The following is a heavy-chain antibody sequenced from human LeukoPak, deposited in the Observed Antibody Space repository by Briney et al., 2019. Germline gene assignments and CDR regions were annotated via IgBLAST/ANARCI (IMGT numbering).Heavy chain of an antibody. D-gene: IGHD4-23*01. V-gene: IGHV3-48*03. Sequence: GGSLRLSCAASGFTFSSYEMNWVRQAPGKGLEWVSYISSSGSTIYYADSVKGRSTISRDNAKNSLYLQMNSLRAEDTAVYYCARVTRSINYGGNPGHLDYWGQGTLVTVSS. CDR2: ISSSGSTI. CDR3: ARVTRSINYGGNPGHLDY. CDR1: GFTFSSYE. J-gene: IGHJ4*02.